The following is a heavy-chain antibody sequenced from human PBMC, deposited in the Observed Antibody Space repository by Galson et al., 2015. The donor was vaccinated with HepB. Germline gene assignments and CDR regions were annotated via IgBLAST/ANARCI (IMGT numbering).Heavy chain of an antibody. Sequence: SVKVSCKASGGTFSSYAISWVRQAPGQGLEWMGRIIPILGIANYAQKFQGRVTITADKSTSTAYMELSSLRSEDTAVYYCARDSRNYSSGYYYYYMDVWGKGTTVTVSS. J-gene: IGHJ6*03. CDR2: IIPILGIA. CDR3: ARDSRNYSSGYYYYYMDV. CDR1: GGTFSSYA. D-gene: IGHD3-10*01. V-gene: IGHV1-69*04.